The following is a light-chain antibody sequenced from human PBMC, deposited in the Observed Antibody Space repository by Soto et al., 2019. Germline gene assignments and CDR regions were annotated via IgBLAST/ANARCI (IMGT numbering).Light chain of an antibody. J-gene: IGLJ3*02. CDR1: SSDVGGYNY. CDR3: SSYTTSSTWV. V-gene: IGLV2-14*01. CDR2: DVT. Sequence: QSALTQPASVSGSPGQSITISCTGTSSDVGGYNYVSRYQQHPGKAPKLMIYDVTNRPSGVSSRFSGSKSGNTASLTISGLQAEDEADYYCSSYTTSSTWVFGGGTQLTVL.